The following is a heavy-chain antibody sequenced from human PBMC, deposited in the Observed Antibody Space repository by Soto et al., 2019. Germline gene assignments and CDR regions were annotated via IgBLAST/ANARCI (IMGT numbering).Heavy chain of an antibody. CDR1: GFTFSSYG. J-gene: IGHJ4*02. V-gene: IGHV3-30*03. Sequence: GGSLRLSCAASGFTFSSYGMHWVRQAPGKGLEWVAVISYDGSNKYYADSVKGRFTISRDNSKNTLYLQMNSLRAEDTAVYYCASLRFLEWSLDYWGQGTLVTVSS. D-gene: IGHD3-3*01. CDR3: ASLRFLEWSLDY. CDR2: ISYDGSNK.